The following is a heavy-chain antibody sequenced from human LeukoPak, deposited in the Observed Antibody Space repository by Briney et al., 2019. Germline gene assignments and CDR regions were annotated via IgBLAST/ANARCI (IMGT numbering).Heavy chain of an antibody. CDR2: IYYSGSP. V-gene: IGHV4-31*03. CDR3: ARDGATGVFET. Sequence: SETLSLTCTVSGVSIRSAGYSYYWIRQYSGKGLEWIGHIYYSGSPSYNPSLKSRVTISMDTSKNHFSLNLTSVTAADTAVYFCARDGATGVFETWGQGTLVAVSS. J-gene: IGHJ5*02. CDR1: GVSIRSAGYS. D-gene: IGHD3-3*01.